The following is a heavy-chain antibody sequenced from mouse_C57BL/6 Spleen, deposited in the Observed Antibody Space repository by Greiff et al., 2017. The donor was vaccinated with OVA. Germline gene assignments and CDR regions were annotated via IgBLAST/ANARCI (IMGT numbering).Heavy chain of an antibody. CDR2: INPNNGGT. D-gene: IGHD1-1*01. J-gene: IGHJ2*01. CDR3: ARITTVSDY. V-gene: IGHV1-26*01. Sequence: EVQLQQSGPELVKPGASVKISCKASGYTFTDYYMNWVKQSHGKSLEWIGDINPNNGGTSYNQKFKGKATLPVDKSSSTAYMELRSLTSEDAAVYYCARITTVSDYWGQGTTLTVSS. CDR1: GYTFTDYY.